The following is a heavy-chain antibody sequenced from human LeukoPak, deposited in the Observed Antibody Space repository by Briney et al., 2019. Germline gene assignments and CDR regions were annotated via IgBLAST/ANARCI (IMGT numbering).Heavy chain of an antibody. J-gene: IGHJ4*02. CDR2: INHSGST. V-gene: IGHV4-34*01. D-gene: IGHD6-19*01. Sequence: SETLSLTCAVYGGSFSGYYWSWIRQPPGKGLEWIGEINHSGSTNYNPSLKSRVTISVDTSKNQFSLNLNSVTAADTAVYYCGRAAYSSGCNYWSQGTLVTVSS. CDR1: GGSFSGYY. CDR3: GRAAYSSGCNY.